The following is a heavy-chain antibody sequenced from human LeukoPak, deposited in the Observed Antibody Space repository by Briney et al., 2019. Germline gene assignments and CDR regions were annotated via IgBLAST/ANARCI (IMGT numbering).Heavy chain of an antibody. CDR2: VSVRGGHK. J-gene: IGHJ4*02. Sequence: VGSLRLSCAASGFTFSNYAMSWVRQAPGKGLAWISGVSVRGGHKYYADSVKGRFIISRDNSDNTMYVQMNSLRAEDTAIYYCAKDRDCSSTSCSRYFDHWGQGTLVAVSS. CDR1: GFTFSNYA. V-gene: IGHV3-23*01. CDR3: AKDRDCSSTSCSRYFDH. D-gene: IGHD2-2*01.